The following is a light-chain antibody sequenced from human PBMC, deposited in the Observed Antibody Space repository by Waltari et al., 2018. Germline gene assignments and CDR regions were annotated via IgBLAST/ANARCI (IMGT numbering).Light chain of an antibody. CDR1: QSISKY. Sequence: IVLTQSPGTLSLSPGDRATLSCRVSQSISKYLAGYQQTPGQAPRRLIYHASSRAAGIPDRFSGSGSGTDFSLSISRLEPEDFAVYYCQHYESLPVTFGQGTKVEIK. J-gene: IGKJ1*01. CDR3: QHYESLPVT. V-gene: IGKV3-20*01. CDR2: HAS.